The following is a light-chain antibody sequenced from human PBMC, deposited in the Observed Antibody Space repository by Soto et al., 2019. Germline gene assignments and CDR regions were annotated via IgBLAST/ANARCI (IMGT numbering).Light chain of an antibody. CDR3: CSYAGMYTQWV. Sequence: QSALTQPRSVSGSPGQSVTISCTGTTGDVGTYNYVSWYRQHPGRAPKLMIYDVTTRPSGVPDRFSGSKSGNTASLTISGLQAEDEADYYCCSYAGMYTQWVFGAGTQLTVL. CDR1: TGDVGTYNY. V-gene: IGLV2-11*01. CDR2: DVT. J-gene: IGLJ3*02.